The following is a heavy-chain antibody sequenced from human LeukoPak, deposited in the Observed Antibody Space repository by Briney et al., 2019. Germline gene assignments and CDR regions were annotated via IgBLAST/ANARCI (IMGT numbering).Heavy chain of an antibody. J-gene: IGHJ4*02. Sequence: GGSLRLSCAASGFTFSDHDMDWVRQAPGKGLEWVGRIRNKPKSYTTEYAASVRCRFSISRDDSKNSFYLQMNSLKTEDTGVYYCARGTSDSSGHYYFDYWGQGTLVTVSS. CDR2: IRNKPKSYTT. CDR3: ARGTSDSSGHYYFDY. D-gene: IGHD3-22*01. CDR1: GFTFSDHD. V-gene: IGHV3-72*01.